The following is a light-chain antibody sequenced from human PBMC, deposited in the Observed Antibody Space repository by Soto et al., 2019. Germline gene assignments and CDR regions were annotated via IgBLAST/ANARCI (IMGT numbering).Light chain of an antibody. J-gene: IGLJ1*01. CDR1: GSDVGAYNY. V-gene: IGLV2-14*01. CDR3: SSYTTSSTYV. CDR2: EVT. Sequence: SVLTQPASVSGSPGQSITISCTGTGSDVGAYNYVSWIQQHPGKAPKLMIYEVTNRPSGVSYRFSGSKSGNTASLTISGLQAEDEADYSCSSYTTSSTYVFGTGTKVTVL.